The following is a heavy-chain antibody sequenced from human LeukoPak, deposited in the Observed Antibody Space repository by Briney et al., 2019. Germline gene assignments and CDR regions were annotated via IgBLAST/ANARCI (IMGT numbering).Heavy chain of an antibody. CDR2: LSGSGDST. CDR1: GFPFSSYA. D-gene: IGHD5-12*01. J-gene: IGHJ2*01. Sequence: PGGSLRLSCAASGFPFSSYAMSWVRLAPGKGLEWVSALSGSGDSTYYADSVKGRFTISRDNSKNTLFLQMNSLRAEDTAVYYCAKDVRSGWLQAFDLWGRGTLVTVSS. V-gene: IGHV3-23*01. CDR3: AKDVRSGWLQAFDL.